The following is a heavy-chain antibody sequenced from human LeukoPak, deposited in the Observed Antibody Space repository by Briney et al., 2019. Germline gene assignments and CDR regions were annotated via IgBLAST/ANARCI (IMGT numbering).Heavy chain of an antibody. D-gene: IGHD6-19*01. V-gene: IGHV3-9*03. Sequence: SGGSLRLSCAASGFTFDDYAMHWVRQAPGKGLEWVSGISCNSGSIGYADSVKGRFTISRDNAKNSLYLQMNSLRAEDMALYYCAKSAGSVAGPHDAFDIWGQGTMVTVSS. CDR3: AKSAGSVAGPHDAFDI. J-gene: IGHJ3*02. CDR1: GFTFDDYA. CDR2: ISCNSGSI.